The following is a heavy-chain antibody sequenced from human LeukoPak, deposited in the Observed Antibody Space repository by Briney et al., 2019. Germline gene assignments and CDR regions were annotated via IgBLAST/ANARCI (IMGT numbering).Heavy chain of an antibody. CDR3: GRGYNGVDV. CDR1: GFSFSTYW. J-gene: IGHJ6*02. V-gene: IGHV3-74*01. CDR2: INSDGSSS. Sequence: GGSLRLSCAASGFSFSTYWMHWVRQAPGKGLVWVSRINSDGSSSGYADSVKGRFTISRDNAKSTLYLQMNSLRAEDTALYYCGRGYNGVDVWGQGTTVTVSS.